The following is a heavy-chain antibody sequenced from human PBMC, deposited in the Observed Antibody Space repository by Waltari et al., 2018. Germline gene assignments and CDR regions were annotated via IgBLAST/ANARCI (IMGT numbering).Heavy chain of an antibody. CDR2: ISPTSTSI. D-gene: IGHD6-19*01. CDR3: ATRIAEDGDYWYFDL. Sequence: EVQLVESGGGLVQPGGSLRLSCAASGLTFRFHTLNWVRQAPGKGLEWISYISPTSTSIYYADSVKCRFTISRDNAKNSLYLQMNSLRAGDTAVYYCATRIAEDGDYWYFDLWGRGALVTVSS. CDR1: GLTFRFHT. J-gene: IGHJ2*01. V-gene: IGHV3-48*01.